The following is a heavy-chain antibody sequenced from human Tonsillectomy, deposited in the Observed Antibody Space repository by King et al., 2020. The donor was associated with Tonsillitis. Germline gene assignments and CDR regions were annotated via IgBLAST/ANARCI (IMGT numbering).Heavy chain of an antibody. CDR1: GITFSSYW. CDR2: IKQDGSEK. D-gene: IGHD3-16*01. J-gene: IGHJ3*01. V-gene: IGHV3-7*03. CDR3: ATTSGPGGTFDF. Sequence: VQLVESGGGLVQPGGSLRLSCAASGITFSSYWMSWVRQTQGKGLEWVANIKQDGSEKYYVDSVKGRFTISRDNPKNSLYLHMNSLRAEDMAVYYCATTSGPGGTFDFWGQGTMVTVSS.